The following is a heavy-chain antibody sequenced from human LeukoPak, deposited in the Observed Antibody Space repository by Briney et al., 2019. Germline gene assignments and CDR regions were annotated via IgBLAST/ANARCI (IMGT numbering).Heavy chain of an antibody. Sequence: PPETLSLTCTVSGGSISSSSYYWGWIRQPPGKGLEWIGSIYYSGSTYYNPSLKSRVTISVDTSKNQFSLKLSSVTAADTAVYYCARVIAAAGTYGMDVWGQGTTVTVSS. D-gene: IGHD6-13*01. CDR1: GGSISSSSYY. CDR3: ARVIAAAGTYGMDV. CDR2: IYYSGST. V-gene: IGHV4-39*07. J-gene: IGHJ6*02.